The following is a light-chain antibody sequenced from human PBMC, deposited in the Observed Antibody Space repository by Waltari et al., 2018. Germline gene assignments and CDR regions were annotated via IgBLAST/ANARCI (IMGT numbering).Light chain of an antibody. V-gene: IGLV3-1*01. Sequence: SYELTQPPSVSVSPGQTASITCSGDKLGDKYACWYQQKPGQSPGVVLYQDTKRPSGIPERFSGSNSGNTATLTISGTQAMDEADYYCQAWDSSTYHVVFGGGTKLTVL. CDR3: QAWDSSTYHVV. CDR1: KLGDKY. CDR2: QDT. J-gene: IGLJ2*01.